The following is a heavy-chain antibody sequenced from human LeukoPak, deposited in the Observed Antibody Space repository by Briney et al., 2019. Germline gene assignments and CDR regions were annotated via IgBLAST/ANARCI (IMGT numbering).Heavy chain of an antibody. D-gene: IGHD6-13*01. V-gene: IGHV3-21*01. CDR2: ISSSSSYI. CDR3: ARDSLTAAGTGYYDMDV. CDR1: GFTFSACS. J-gene: IGHJ6*02. Sequence: GGSLRLSCAASGFTFSACSMNWVRQAPGKGLEWVSTISSSSSYIYYADSVKGRFTISRDNAKNSLYLQMNSLRAEDTAVYYCARDSLTAAGTGYYDMDVWGQGTTVTVSS.